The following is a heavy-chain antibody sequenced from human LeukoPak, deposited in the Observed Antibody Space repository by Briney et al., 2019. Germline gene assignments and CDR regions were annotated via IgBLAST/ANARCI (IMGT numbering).Heavy chain of an antibody. CDR1: GYTFRNYG. CDR2: INPNSGGT. CDR3: ARGFDY. Sequence: ASVKVSCKTSGYTFRNYGITWVRQAPGQGLEWLGWINPNSGGTNYAQKFQGRVTMTRDTSISTAYMELSRLRSDDTAVYYCARGFDYWGQGTLVTVSS. J-gene: IGHJ4*02. V-gene: IGHV1-2*02.